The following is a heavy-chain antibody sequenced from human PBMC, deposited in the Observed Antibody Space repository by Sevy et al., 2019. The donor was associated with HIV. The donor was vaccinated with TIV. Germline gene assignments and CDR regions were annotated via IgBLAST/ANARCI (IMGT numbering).Heavy chain of an antibody. CDR1: GYTFINYE. D-gene: IGHD2-21*02. CDR2: INPNGGST. J-gene: IGHJ4*02. CDR3: ARATSCGGDCYYFDS. V-gene: IGHV1-46*01. Sequence: ASVKVSCQASGYTFINYEIHWVRQAPGQGLEWMGIINPNGGSTGYAQNFQGRVTMTRDTSSSTVYMELSSLRSDDTAVYYCARATSCGGDCYYFDSWGQRTLVTVSS.